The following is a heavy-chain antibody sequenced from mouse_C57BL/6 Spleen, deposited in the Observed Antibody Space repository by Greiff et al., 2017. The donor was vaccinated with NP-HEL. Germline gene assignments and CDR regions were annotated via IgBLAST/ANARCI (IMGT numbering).Heavy chain of an antibody. J-gene: IGHJ3*01. Sequence: EVKLMESGGDLVKPGGSLKLSCAASGFTFSSYGMSWVRQTPDKRLGWVATISSGGSYTYYPDSVKGRFTISRDNAKNTLYLQMSSLKSEDTAMYYCARDDGYPFAYWGQGTLVTVSA. D-gene: IGHD2-3*01. CDR3: ARDDGYPFAY. V-gene: IGHV5-6*01. CDR2: ISSGGSYT. CDR1: GFTFSSYG.